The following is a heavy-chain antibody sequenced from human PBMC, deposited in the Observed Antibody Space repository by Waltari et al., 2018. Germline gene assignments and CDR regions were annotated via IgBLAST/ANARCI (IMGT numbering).Heavy chain of an antibody. Sequence: QVQLVQSGAEVTTPGASVKVSCKASGYTFTGYYTPWVGQAPGKGLEWMGWINPNRGGTNYAQKFQGRVTMTRDTSISTAYMELSRLRSDDTAVYYCARRLITFGGVIVFDYWGQGTLVTVSS. CDR1: GYTFTGYY. J-gene: IGHJ4*02. D-gene: IGHD3-16*02. V-gene: IGHV1-2*02. CDR3: ARRLITFGGVIVFDY. CDR2: INPNRGGT.